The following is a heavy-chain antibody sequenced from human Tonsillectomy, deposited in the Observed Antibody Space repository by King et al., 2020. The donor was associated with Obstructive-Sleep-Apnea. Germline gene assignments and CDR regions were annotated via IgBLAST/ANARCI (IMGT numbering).Heavy chain of an antibody. V-gene: IGHV4-59*01. D-gene: IGHD3-22*01. CDR2: IYYSGST. Sequence: VQLQESGPGLVKASETLSLTCTVSGGSITRNYWSWIRQPPGKGLEWIGYIYYSGSTNYNPSLKSRVTISVDTSKNQFYLKLSSVTAADTAVYYCAGGSDSSGYSQTYWYVDLWGRGTLVTVSS. CDR3: AGGSDSSGYSQTYWYVDL. CDR1: GGSITRNY. J-gene: IGHJ2*01.